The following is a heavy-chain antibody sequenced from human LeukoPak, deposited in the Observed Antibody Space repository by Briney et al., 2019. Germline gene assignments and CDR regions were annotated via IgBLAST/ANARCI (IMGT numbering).Heavy chain of an antibody. D-gene: IGHD5-24*01. CDR2: MSGSGGAT. V-gene: IGHV3-23*01. CDR3: ATSRDGYNPKFDC. Sequence: GGSPRLSCAASGFTFSSYAMDWVRQTPGKGLEWVSAMSGSGGATYYADSVKGRFTISRDNSENTLYLQMKSLSAEDTAVYYCATSRDGYNPKFDCWGQGTLVTVSS. J-gene: IGHJ4*02. CDR1: GFTFSSYA.